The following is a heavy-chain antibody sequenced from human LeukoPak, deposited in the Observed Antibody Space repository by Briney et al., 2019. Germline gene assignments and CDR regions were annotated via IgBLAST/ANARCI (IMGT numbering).Heavy chain of an antibody. D-gene: IGHD1-26*01. J-gene: IGHJ5*02. CDR1: GFAVSTNY. CDR2: IYSDGST. Sequence: HPGGSLRLSCAASGFAVSTNYLSWVRQAPGKGLEWVSVIYSDGSTYYTDSVKGRFTISRDNSKNTLYLQMNSLRPEDTAVYYCARDQRSESYYPWGWFDPWGQGTLSPSP. CDR3: ARDQRSESYYPWGWFDP. V-gene: IGHV3-66*02.